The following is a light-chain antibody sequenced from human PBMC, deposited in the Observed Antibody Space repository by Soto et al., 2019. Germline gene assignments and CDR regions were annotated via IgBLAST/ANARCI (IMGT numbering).Light chain of an antibody. J-gene: IGLJ1*01. CDR1: SCDVGGYNY. CDR3: SSYTSSSTLGV. CDR2: EVS. V-gene: IGLV2-14*01. Sequence: QSALTQPASVSGSPGQSITISCTGTSCDVGGYNYVSWYQQHPGKAPKLMIYEVSNRPSGVSNRFSGSKSGNTASLTISGLQAEDEADYYCSSYTSSSTLGVFXTGTKVTVL.